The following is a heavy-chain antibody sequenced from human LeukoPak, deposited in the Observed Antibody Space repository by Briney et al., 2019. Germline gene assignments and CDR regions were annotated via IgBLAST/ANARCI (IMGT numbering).Heavy chain of an antibody. Sequence: GGSLRLSCAASGFTFSSYAMHWVRQAPGKGLEWVAVISYDGSNKYYADSVKGRFTISRDNSKNTLYLQMNRLRAEDTAVYYCARERRGYQLPMPVWFDPWGQGTLVTVSS. CDR1: GFTFSSYA. CDR3: ARERRGYQLPMPVWFDP. CDR2: ISYDGSNK. D-gene: IGHD2-2*01. J-gene: IGHJ5*02. V-gene: IGHV3-30*01.